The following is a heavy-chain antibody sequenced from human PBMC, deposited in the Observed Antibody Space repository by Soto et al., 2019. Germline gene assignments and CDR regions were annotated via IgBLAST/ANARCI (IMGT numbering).Heavy chain of an antibody. Sequence: SETLSLTCTVSGGSISSYYWSWIRQLPGKGLEWIGYIYYNGSTNYNPSLKSRDTISVDTSKNHCVVILSSVTAADIAVYYCACHILYFSVCRCYANYYYYMDVCGKCTTVTVAS. CDR3: ACHILYFSVCRCYANYYYYMDV. D-gene: IGHD2-15*01. J-gene: IGHJ6*03. CDR2: IYYNGST. CDR1: GGSISSYY. V-gene: IGHV4-59*08.